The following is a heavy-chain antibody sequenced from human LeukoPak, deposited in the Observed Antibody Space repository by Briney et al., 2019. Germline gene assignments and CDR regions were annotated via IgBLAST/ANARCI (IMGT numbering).Heavy chain of an antibody. J-gene: IGHJ4*02. V-gene: IGHV4-34*01. CDR3: ARGLYDYVWGSYRAPHPSYFDY. D-gene: IGHD3-16*02. Sequence: PSEILSLTCAVYGGSFSGYYWSWIRQPPGKGQEWIGEINHSGSTNYNPSLKSRVTISVDTSKNQFSLKLSSVTAADTAVYYCARGLYDYVWGSYRAPHPSYFDYWGQGTLVTVSS. CDR1: GGSFSGYY. CDR2: INHSGST.